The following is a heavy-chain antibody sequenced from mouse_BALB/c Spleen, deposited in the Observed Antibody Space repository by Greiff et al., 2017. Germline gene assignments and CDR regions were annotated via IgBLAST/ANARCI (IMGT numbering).Heavy chain of an antibody. V-gene: IGHV1-7*01. J-gene: IGHJ3*01. Sequence: VKLQESGAELAKPGASVKMSCKASGYTFTSYWMHWVKQRPGRGLEWIGYINPNTGYTEYNQKFKDKATLTADKSSSTAYMQLSSLTSEDSAVYYCAIEDYGSSTWFAYWGQGTLVTVSA. CDR1: GYTFTSYW. D-gene: IGHD1-1*01. CDR2: INPNTGYT. CDR3: AIEDYGSSTWFAY.